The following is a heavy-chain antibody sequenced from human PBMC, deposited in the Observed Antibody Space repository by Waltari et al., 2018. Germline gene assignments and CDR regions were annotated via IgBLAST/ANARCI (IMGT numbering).Heavy chain of an antibody. CDR1: GYTFTGYY. CDR2: INPNSGGT. V-gene: IGHV1-2*02. Sequence: QVQLVQSGAEVKKPGASVTVSCKASGYTFTGYYMPWVRQAPGQGLEWMGWINPNSGGTNYAQKFQGRVTKTRDTSISTAYMELSRLRSDDTAVYYCARDHPKADWYFDLWGRGTLVTVSS. CDR3: ARDHPKADWYFDL. J-gene: IGHJ2*01.